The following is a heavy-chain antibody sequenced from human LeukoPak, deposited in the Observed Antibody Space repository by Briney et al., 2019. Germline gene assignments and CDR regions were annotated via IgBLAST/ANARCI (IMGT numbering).Heavy chain of an antibody. V-gene: IGHV4-39*01. Sequence: SETLSLTCTVSGGSISSSSYYWGWIRQPPGKWLEWIGSVYYSGSTYYNPSLKSRVTISVDTSKNQFSLKLSSVTAADTAVYYCARLEDIVASFDYWGQGTLVTVSS. J-gene: IGHJ4*02. CDR3: ARLEDIVASFDY. D-gene: IGHD5-12*01. CDR2: VYYSGST. CDR1: GGSISSSSYY.